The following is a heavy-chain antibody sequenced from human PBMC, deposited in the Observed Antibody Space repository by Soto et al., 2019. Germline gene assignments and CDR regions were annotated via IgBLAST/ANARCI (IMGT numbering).Heavy chain of an antibody. Sequence: GGSLRLSCAASGFTFSSYAMSWVRQAPGKGLEWVSAISGSGGSTYYADSVKGRFTISRDNSKNTLYLQMNSLRAEDTAVYYCAKGGYGSGSYYAHYYYYYGMDVWGQGTTVTVSS. V-gene: IGHV3-23*01. CDR1: GFTFSSYA. CDR3: AKGGYGSGSYYAHYYYYYGMDV. D-gene: IGHD3-10*01. CDR2: ISGSGGST. J-gene: IGHJ6*02.